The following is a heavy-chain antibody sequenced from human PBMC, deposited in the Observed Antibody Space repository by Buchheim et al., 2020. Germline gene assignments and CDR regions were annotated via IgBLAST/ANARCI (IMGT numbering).Heavy chain of an antibody. D-gene: IGHD4-17*01. CDR1: GFSFSSCW. V-gene: IGHV3-20*04. CDR3: ARCDYGSYYYYYMDV. J-gene: IGHJ6*03. CDR2: INWNGGST. Sequence: EVQLVESGGGLVQPGGSLRLSCAASGFSFSSCWMHWVRQTPGKGLLWVSGINWNGGSTGYADSVKGRFTISRDNAKNSLYLQMNSLRAEDTALYYCARCDYGSYYYYYMDVWGKGTT.